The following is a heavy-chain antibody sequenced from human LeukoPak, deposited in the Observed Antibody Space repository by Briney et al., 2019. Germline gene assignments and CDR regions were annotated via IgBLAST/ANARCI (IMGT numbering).Heavy chain of an antibody. J-gene: IGHJ4*02. CDR3: AKRPRIAAAGTSRAFDY. D-gene: IGHD6-13*01. CDR1: GGSFSGYY. CDR2: INHSGST. V-gene: IGHV4-34*01. Sequence: SETLSLTCAVYGGSFSGYYWSWIRQPPGKGLEWIGEINHSGSTNYNPSLKSRVTISVDTSKNQFSLKLSSVTAADTAVYYCAKRPRIAAAGTSRAFDYWGQGTLVTVSS.